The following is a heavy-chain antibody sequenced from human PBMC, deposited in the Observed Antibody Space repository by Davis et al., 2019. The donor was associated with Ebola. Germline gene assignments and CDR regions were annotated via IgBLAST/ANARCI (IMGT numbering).Heavy chain of an antibody. CDR3: AKPQRGGSSWYVFDY. V-gene: IGHV3-74*01. CDR1: GFTFSSYW. Sequence: GESLKISCAASGFTFSSYWMHWVRQAPGKGLVWVSRINSDGSSTSYADSVKGRFTISRGNSKNTLYLQMNSLRAEDTAVYYCAKPQRGGSSWYVFDYWGQGTLVTVSS. CDR2: INSDGSST. J-gene: IGHJ4*02. D-gene: IGHD6-13*01.